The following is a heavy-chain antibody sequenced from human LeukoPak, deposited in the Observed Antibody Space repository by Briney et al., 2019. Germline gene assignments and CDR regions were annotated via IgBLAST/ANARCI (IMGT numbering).Heavy chain of an antibody. V-gene: IGHV1-24*01. Sequence: ASVKVSCKVSGYTLTELSMHWVRQAPGKGLEWMGGFDPEDGEKIYAQKFQGRVTMTEDTSTDTAYMELSSLRSEDTAVYYCAARIAATLPFDYWGQGTLVTVSS. D-gene: IGHD6-25*01. CDR1: GYTLTELS. J-gene: IGHJ4*02. CDR3: AARIAATLPFDY. CDR2: FDPEDGEK.